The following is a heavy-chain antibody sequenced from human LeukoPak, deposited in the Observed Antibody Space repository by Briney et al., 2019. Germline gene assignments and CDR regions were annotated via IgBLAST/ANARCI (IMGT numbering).Heavy chain of an antibody. CDR1: GYTFSGYY. CDR2: INPDSGVT. CDR3: TTYTTMIEEL. D-gene: IGHD3-22*01. V-gene: IGHV1-2*02. J-gene: IGHJ4*02. Sequence: ASVKVSCKASGYTFSGYYMHWVRQAPGQGLEWMGWINPDSGVTHYVQKFQDRVTMTRDASISTFYLEVSRLRSDDTAVYFCTTYTTMIEELWGQGTLVTVSS.